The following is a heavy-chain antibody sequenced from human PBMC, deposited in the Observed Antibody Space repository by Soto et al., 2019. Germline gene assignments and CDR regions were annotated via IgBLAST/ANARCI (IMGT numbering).Heavy chain of an antibody. V-gene: IGHV4-31*03. CDR1: AGPITTINYY. Sequence: QVQLQESGPGLVRPSQTLSLTCTVSAGPITTINYYWSWSRQHPEKGLEWIGFISYSGRTFYHSSLKSRVSISLDTSKKQFALTLTSVTAADTAVYYCARSAQWDGFDPWGQGTMVTVSS. CDR3: ARSAQWDGFDP. J-gene: IGHJ3*01. CDR2: ISYSGRT. D-gene: IGHD2-8*01.